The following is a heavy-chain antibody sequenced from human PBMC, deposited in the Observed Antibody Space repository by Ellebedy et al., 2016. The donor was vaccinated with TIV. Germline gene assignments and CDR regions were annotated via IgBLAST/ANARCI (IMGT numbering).Heavy chain of an antibody. D-gene: IGHD2-15*01. CDR1: GYTFTSYA. CDR3: ARDLSREDCSGGSCYRDYYYGMDV. J-gene: IGHJ6*02. V-gene: IGHV1-3*01. CDR2: INAGNGNT. Sequence: ASVKVSXXASGYTFTSYAMHWVRQAPGQRLEWMGWINAGNGNTKYSQKFQGRVTITRDTSASTAYMELSSLRSEDTAVYYCARDLSREDCSGGSCYRDYYYGMDVWGQGTTVTVSS.